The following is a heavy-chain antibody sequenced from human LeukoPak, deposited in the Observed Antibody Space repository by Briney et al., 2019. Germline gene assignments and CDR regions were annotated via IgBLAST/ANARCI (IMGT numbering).Heavy chain of an antibody. J-gene: IGHJ5*02. CDR3: ARYYLEMATINADNWFDP. V-gene: IGHV1-3*01. Sequence: GASVKVSCKASGYTFTSYAMHWVRQAPGQRLEWMGWINAGNGNTKYSQKFQGRVTITRDTSASTAYMEPSSLRSEDTAVYYCARYYLEMATINADNWFDPWGQGTLVTVSS. CDR2: INAGNGNT. CDR1: GYTFTSYA. D-gene: IGHD5-24*01.